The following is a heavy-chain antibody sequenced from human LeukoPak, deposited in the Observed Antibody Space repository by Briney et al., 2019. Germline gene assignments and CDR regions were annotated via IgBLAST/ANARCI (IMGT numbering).Heavy chain of an antibody. D-gene: IGHD3-16*01. Sequence: GGSLRLSCAASGFTFSNAWMSWVRQAPGKGLEWVGRIKSKIDDGATDYAAPVKGRFTISRDDSKNTLYLQMNSLKTEDTAVYYCTTDWDRTLGTMRGYWGQGTLVTVSS. CDR3: TTDWDRTLGTMRGY. J-gene: IGHJ4*02. V-gene: IGHV3-15*01. CDR1: GFTFSNAW. CDR2: IKSKIDDGAT.